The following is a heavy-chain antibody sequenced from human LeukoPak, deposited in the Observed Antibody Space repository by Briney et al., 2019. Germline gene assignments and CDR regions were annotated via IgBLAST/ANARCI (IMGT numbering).Heavy chain of an antibody. CDR2: IYTSGST. D-gene: IGHD2-2*02. CDR3: ARDWSGGCSSTSCYITHNWFDP. Sequence: SQTLSLTCTVSGGSISSGSYYWSWIRQPAGKGLKWIGRIYTSGSTNYNPSLKSRVTISVDTSKNQFSLKLSSVTAADTAVYYCARDWSGGCSSTSCYITHNWFDPWGQGTLVTVSS. V-gene: IGHV4-61*02. J-gene: IGHJ5*02. CDR1: GGSISSGSYY.